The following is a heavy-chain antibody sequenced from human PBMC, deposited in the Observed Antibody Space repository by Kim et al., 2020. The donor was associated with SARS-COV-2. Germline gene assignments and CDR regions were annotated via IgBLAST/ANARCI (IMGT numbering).Heavy chain of an antibody. V-gene: IGHV1-18*03. CDR3: ARLKDGYNTYAEFFHY. D-gene: IGHD5-12*01. CDR2: SSAQNGDA. Sequence: ASVKVSCKASGHTFISNGVNWVRQAPGKGLEWMGWSSAQNGDASYAQKFQGRVTMTTETSTSTAYLELRSLRSDDMAVYYCARLKDGYNTYAEFFHYWGQGTLITVSS. CDR1: GHTFISNG. J-gene: IGHJ1*01.